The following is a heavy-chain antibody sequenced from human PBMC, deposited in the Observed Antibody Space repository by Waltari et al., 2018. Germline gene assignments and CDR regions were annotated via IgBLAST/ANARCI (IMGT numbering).Heavy chain of an antibody. J-gene: IGHJ4*02. CDR2: IYHSGST. CDR1: GYSISSGYY. V-gene: IGHV4-38-2*01. D-gene: IGHD2-15*01. CDR3: ARHDYPRSGLGYCSGGSCGTFDY. Sequence: QVQLQESGPGLVKPSETLSLTCAVSGYSISSGYYWGWIRQPPGKGRAWIGSIYHSGSTYYNPSLKSRVTISVDTSKNQFSLKLSSVTAADTAVYYCARHDYPRSGLGYCSGGSCGTFDYWGQGTLVTVSS.